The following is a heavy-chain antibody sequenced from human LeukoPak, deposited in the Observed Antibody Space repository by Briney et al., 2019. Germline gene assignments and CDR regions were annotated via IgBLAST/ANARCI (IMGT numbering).Heavy chain of an antibody. J-gene: IGHJ6*02. D-gene: IGHD2-2*01. CDR2: INPSGGTT. CDR1: GYXFTSYY. CDR3: ARPTSIIPASNIYYYYYAMDV. V-gene: IGHV1-46*01. Sequence: ASVKVSCKASGYXFTSYYIHWVRQAPGQGLEWMGIINPSGGTTTYAQEFQGRVTMTRDTPTSTVYMELSSLRSEDTAVYYCARPTSIIPASNIYYYYYAMDVWGQGTTVTVSS.